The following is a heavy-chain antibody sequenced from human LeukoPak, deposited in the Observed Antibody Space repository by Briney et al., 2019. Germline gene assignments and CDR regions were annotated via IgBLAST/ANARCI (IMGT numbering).Heavy chain of an antibody. CDR2: IYYSGST. D-gene: IGHD6-19*01. V-gene: IGHV4-59*11. Sequence: KPSETLSLTCTVSGGSISSHYWSWIRQPPGKGLEWIGYIYYSGSTNYNPSLKSRVTISVDTSKNQFSLKLSSVTAADTALYYCSKRGPNTGWHFFDHWGPGTLVTVS. J-gene: IGHJ5*02. CDR3: SKRGPNTGWHFFDH. CDR1: GGSISSHY.